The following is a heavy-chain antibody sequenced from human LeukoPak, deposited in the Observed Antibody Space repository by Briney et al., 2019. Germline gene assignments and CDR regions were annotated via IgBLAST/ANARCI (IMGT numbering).Heavy chain of an antibody. D-gene: IGHD3-16*01. V-gene: IGHV4-4*02. J-gene: IGHJ4*02. Sequence: GSLRLSCAASGFTFSNAWMSWVRQAPGKGLEWIGSVFDSGTTYYNPSLKSRVTISVDTSKNQFSLKLKSVTAADTAMYYCAREKAAYNPGYYWGQGTLVTVSS. CDR2: VFDSGTT. CDR1: GFTFSNAW. CDR3: AREKAAYNPGYY.